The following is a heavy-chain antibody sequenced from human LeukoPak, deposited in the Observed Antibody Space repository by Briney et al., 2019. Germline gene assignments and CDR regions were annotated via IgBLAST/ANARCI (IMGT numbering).Heavy chain of an antibody. CDR3: AREHRARLDV. Sequence: PGGSLRLSCAASGFTFSSYAMHWVRQAPGKGLEWVAVISYDGSNKYYADSVKGRFTISRDNSKNTLYLQMNSPRAEDTAVYYCAREHRARLDVWGKGTTVTVSS. J-gene: IGHJ6*04. V-gene: IGHV3-30*04. CDR2: ISYDGSNK. CDR1: GFTFSSYA. D-gene: IGHD6-6*01.